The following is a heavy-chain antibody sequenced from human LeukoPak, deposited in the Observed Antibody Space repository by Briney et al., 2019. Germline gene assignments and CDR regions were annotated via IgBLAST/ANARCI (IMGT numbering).Heavy chain of an antibody. V-gene: IGHV3-15*01. D-gene: IGHD3-16*02. J-gene: IGHJ4*02. CDR3: TTSQQSYDYVWGSYRSRFDY. Sequence: GGSLRLSCAASGFTFSNAWMSWVRQAPGKGLEWVGRIKSKTDGGTTDYAAPVKGRFTISRDDSKNTLYLQMNSLKTEDTAVYYCTTSQQSYDYVWGSYRSRFDYWGQGTLVTVSS. CDR2: IKSKTDGGTT. CDR1: GFTFSNAW.